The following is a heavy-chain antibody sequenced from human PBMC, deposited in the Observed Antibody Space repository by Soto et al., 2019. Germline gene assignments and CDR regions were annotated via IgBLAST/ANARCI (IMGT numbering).Heavy chain of an antibody. CDR3: GKVLVGATGHTDSDS. CDR1: GGSIYRSGYY. J-gene: IGHJ4*02. CDR2: IDYNGVT. D-gene: IGHD2-15*01. Sequence: SETLSLTCTVSGGSIYRSGYYWGWIRQPPGRGLEWIGNIDYNGVTYSNPSLKSRVTISRDTSKNQFSLKLTSVTAADTALYYCGKVLVGATGHTDSDSWGPGTLVT. V-gene: IGHV4-39*01.